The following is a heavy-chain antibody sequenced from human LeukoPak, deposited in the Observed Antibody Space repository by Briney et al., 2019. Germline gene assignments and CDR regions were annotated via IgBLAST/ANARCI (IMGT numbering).Heavy chain of an antibody. CDR3: ARGGYSGYDYGLSLDY. CDR1: GYTFTSYD. D-gene: IGHD5-12*01. Sequence: ASVKVSCKASGYTFTSYDINWVRQAPGQGLEWMGWMNPNSGNTGYAQKFQGRVTMTRNTSISTAYMELSSLRSEDTAVYYCARGGYSGYDYGLSLDYWGQGTLVTVSS. V-gene: IGHV1-8*01. CDR2: MNPNSGNT. J-gene: IGHJ4*02.